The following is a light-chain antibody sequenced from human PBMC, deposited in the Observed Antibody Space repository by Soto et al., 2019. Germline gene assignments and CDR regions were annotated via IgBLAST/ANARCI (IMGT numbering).Light chain of an antibody. J-gene: IGKJ1*01. CDR3: QQYNNWTSWR. V-gene: IGKV3D-15*01. CDR1: QSVSSH. CDR2: GAS. Sequence: EVVLTQFPATLSLSPGESATLSCRANQSVSSHLAWYEHKPSRPPRLLIFGASDRATGIPARFSVSGSGTDFTLTIRSLQSEDFAVYYCQQYNNWTSWRFGQGTKVDIK.